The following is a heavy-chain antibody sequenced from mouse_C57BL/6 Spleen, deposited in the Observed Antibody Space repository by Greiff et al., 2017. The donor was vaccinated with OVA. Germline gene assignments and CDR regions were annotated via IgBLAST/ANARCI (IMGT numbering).Heavy chain of an antibody. CDR3: TRSQLRPYYFDY. CDR2: IDPETGGT. Sequence: VQRVESGAELVRPGASVTLSCKASGYTFTDYEMHWVKQTPVHGLEWIGAIDPETGGTAYNQKFKGKAILTADKSSSTAYMELRSLTSEDSAVYYCTRSQLRPYYFDYWGQGTTLTVSS. D-gene: IGHD3-2*02. V-gene: IGHV1-15*01. J-gene: IGHJ2*01. CDR1: GYTFTDYE.